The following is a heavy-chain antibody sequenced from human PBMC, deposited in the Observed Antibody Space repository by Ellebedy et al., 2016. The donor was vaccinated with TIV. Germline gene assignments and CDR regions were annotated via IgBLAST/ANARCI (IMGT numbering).Heavy chain of an antibody. Sequence: PGGSLRLSCAASGFTFSSYWMSWVRQAPGKGLEWVANIKQDEGEKYYVDSMKGRFTISRDNAESSLYLQMNSLRAEDTAVYYCARGPMWLAREGVDYWGQGALVTVSS. CDR2: IKQDEGEK. J-gene: IGHJ4*02. V-gene: IGHV3-7*03. D-gene: IGHD6-19*01. CDR3: ARGPMWLAREGVDY. CDR1: GFTFSSYW.